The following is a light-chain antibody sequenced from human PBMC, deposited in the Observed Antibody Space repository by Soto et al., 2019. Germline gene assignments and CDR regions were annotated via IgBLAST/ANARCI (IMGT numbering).Light chain of an antibody. CDR3: SSYTGSSTPYV. J-gene: IGLJ1*01. Sequence: QSVLTQPASVSGSPGQSITISCTGTSSDVGGYNYVSWYQQHPGKAPKLMIYEVSNRPSGVSNRFSGFKSGNTASLTISGLQAEDEADYYCSSYTGSSTPYVFGTGTKLTVL. CDR1: SSDVGGYNY. CDR2: EVS. V-gene: IGLV2-14*01.